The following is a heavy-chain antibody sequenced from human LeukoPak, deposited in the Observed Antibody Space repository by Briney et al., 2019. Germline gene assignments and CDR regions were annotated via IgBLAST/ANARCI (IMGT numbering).Heavy chain of an antibody. D-gene: IGHD3-22*01. CDR3: ARRAYSSGYYYFDY. V-gene: IGHV4-59*01. J-gene: IGHJ4*02. Sequence: SETLSLTCTVSGGSITSYYWSWIRQPPGKGLEWIGYIYYSGSTNYNPSLKSRVTISVDTSKNQFSLKLSSVTAADTAVYYCARRAYSSGYYYFDYWGQGTLVTVSS. CDR1: GGSITSYY. CDR2: IYYSGST.